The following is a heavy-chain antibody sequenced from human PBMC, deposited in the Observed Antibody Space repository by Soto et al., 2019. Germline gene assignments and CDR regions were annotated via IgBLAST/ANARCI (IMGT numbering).Heavy chain of an antibody. CDR2: VSGNSGHS. Sequence: QVHLVQSGAEVKKPGASVKVSCKASNETLTTYGISWVRQAPGQGLEWMGWVSGNSGHSSSAQEFQDRVIMTTDTSTNTAYMELRSLPSDDSAVYFCARDSSSSGYYYGMDVWGQGTTVTVSS. CDR3: ARDSSSSGYYYGMDV. D-gene: IGHD6-6*01. J-gene: IGHJ6*02. V-gene: IGHV1-18*01. CDR1: NETLTTYG.